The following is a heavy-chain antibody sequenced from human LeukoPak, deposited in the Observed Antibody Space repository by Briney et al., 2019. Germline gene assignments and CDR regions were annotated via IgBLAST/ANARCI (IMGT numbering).Heavy chain of an antibody. Sequence: PSETLSLTCTVSGVSLSSYYWSWIRQPPGKGLEWIGYIYYSGSTNYNPSLKSRVTISVDKSKNQFSLNVNSATAADTAVYYCARQYHYTSRTVDSRGQGTLVTVSS. V-gene: IGHV4-59*08. D-gene: IGHD3-22*01. CDR2: IYYSGST. CDR3: ARQYHYTSRTVDS. CDR1: GVSLSSYY. J-gene: IGHJ4*02.